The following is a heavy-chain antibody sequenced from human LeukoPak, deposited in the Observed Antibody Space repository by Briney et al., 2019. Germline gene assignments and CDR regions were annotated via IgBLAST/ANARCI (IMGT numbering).Heavy chain of an antibody. CDR3: ARAFRAYGSGSYRNWFDP. J-gene: IGHJ5*02. CDR2: IYHSGST. Sequence: PSETLSLTCAVSGGSISSGGYSWSWIRQPPGKGLEWIGYIYHSGSTYYNLSLKSRVTISVDRSKNQFSLKLSSVTAADTAVYYCARAFRAYGSGSYRNWFDPWGQGTLVTVSS. V-gene: IGHV4-30-2*01. CDR1: GGSISSGGYS. D-gene: IGHD3-10*01.